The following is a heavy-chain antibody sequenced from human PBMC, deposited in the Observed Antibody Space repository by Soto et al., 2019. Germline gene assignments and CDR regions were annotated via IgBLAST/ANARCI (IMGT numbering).Heavy chain of an antibody. CDR3: ATNTNAFDI. V-gene: IGHV3-30-3*01. CDR1: GFTFSSYA. J-gene: IGHJ3*02. CDR2: ISYDGSNK. Sequence: GGSLRLSCAASGFTFSSYAMHWVRQAPGKGLEWVAVISYDGSNKYYADSVKGRFTISRGNSKNTLYLQMNSLRAEDTAVYYCATNTNAFDIRGQGTMVSASS.